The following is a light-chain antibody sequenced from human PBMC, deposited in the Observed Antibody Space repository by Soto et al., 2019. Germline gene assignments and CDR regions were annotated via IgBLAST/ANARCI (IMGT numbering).Light chain of an antibody. CDR3: QHFKSFPIT. Sequence: DIQMTQSPSSLSASVGDRVTITCRASQSISSYLNWYQQKPGKAPKLLIYAASSLQSGVPSRFSGSGSGTDFTLTISSLQPEDFATYYCQHFKSFPITFGQGTRLETK. CDR2: AAS. CDR1: QSISSY. V-gene: IGKV1-39*01. J-gene: IGKJ5*01.